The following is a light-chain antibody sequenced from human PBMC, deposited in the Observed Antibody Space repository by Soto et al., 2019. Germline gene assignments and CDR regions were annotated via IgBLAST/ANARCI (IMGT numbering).Light chain of an antibody. CDR3: QQHNNWPPIT. CDR2: GAS. Sequence: EIVMTQSRATLSVSPRGRATHSCRASQSVSSNLAWYQQKPGQAPRLLIYGASTRATGIPARFSGSGSGTEFTLTISSLQSEDFGVYYCQQHNNWPPITFGQGTRLENK. J-gene: IGKJ5*01. CDR1: QSVSSN. V-gene: IGKV3-15*01.